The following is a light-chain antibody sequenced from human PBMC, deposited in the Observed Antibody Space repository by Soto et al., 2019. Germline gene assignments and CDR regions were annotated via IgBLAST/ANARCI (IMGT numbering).Light chain of an antibody. CDR1: QDISNY. CDR3: QQYDNLPPYT. CDR2: DAS. V-gene: IGKV1-33*01. Sequence: DIQMTQSPSSLSASVGDRVTITCQASQDISNYLNWYQQKPGKAPKLLIYDASNLETGVPSRFSGSGSGTEFTFTISILQPEDIATYYCQQYDNLPPYTFGQGTKLEIK. J-gene: IGKJ2*01.